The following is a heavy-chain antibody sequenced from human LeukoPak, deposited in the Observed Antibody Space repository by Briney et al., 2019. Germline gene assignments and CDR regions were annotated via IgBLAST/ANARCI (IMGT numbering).Heavy chain of an antibody. CDR2: INPSNGNT. V-gene: IGHV1-46*01. Sequence: ASVKVSCKASGYTFTSYYMHWVRQAPGQGPEWMGIINPSNGNTGYTPKFQGRVTMTRDMSTSAVYMELSSLRSEDTAVYYCARDQNYYGPGSYHRLDTTGLDYWGQGTLVTVSS. J-gene: IGHJ4*02. CDR3: ARDQNYYGPGSYHRLDTTGLDY. D-gene: IGHD3-10*01. CDR1: GYTFTSYY.